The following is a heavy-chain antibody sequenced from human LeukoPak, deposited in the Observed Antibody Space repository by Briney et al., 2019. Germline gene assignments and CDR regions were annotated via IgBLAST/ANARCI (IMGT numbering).Heavy chain of an antibody. CDR2: INQDGGEE. D-gene: IGHD1-26*01. Sequence: GGSLRLCCAASGFTFSNYWMSWLHKAPGKGLEWVANINQDGGEEYYVDFVNGRFTISRDNAKTSLYLQMNSLRAEDTAVYYCAREWHATFDYWGQGSLVTVSS. V-gene: IGHV3-7*01. CDR3: AREWHATFDY. CDR1: GFTFSNYW. J-gene: IGHJ4*02.